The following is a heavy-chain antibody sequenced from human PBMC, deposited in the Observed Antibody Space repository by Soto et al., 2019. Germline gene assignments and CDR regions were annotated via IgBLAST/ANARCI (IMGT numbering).Heavy chain of an antibody. J-gene: IGHJ5*02. CDR1: GFTFSSYG. Sequence: GGSLRLSCAASGFTFSSYGMHWVRQAPGKGLEWVAVIWYDGSNKYYADSVKGRFTISRDNSKNTLYLQMNSLRAEDTAVYYCARPSSGWENSSDPSGPGPLVTLST. V-gene: IGHV3-33*01. D-gene: IGHD6-19*01. CDR3: ARPSSGWENSSDP. CDR2: IWYDGSNK.